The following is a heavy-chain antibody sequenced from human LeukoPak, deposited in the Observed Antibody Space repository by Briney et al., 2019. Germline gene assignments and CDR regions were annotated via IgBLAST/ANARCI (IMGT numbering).Heavy chain of an antibody. Sequence: SVKVSCKASGGTFSSYAISWVRQTPGQGLEWMGGIIPIFGTANYAQKFQGRVTITADESTSTAYMELSSLRSEDTAVYYCARDSSGRVYFYGMDVWGQGTTVTVSS. J-gene: IGHJ6*02. D-gene: IGHD1-1*01. CDR2: IIPIFGTA. CDR3: ARDSSGRVYFYGMDV. CDR1: GGTFSSYA. V-gene: IGHV1-69*13.